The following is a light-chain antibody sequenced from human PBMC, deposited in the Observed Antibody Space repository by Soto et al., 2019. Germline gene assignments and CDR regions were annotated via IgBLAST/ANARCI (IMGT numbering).Light chain of an antibody. Sequence: DIQMTQSPSSLSASVGDRVTITCRASQTITSDLNWYQQRPGKAPKRLIYAASNLQSGVPSRFSGSGSGTDFTFIISSLQPEDSATYYCQQTYSTPGWTFGQGTKVDIK. V-gene: IGKV1-39*01. J-gene: IGKJ1*01. CDR3: QQTYSTPGWT. CDR2: AAS. CDR1: QTITSD.